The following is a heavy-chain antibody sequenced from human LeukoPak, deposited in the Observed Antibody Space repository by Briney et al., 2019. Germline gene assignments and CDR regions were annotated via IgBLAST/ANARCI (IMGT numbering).Heavy chain of an antibody. CDR3: TRHFSYLADNTVGRTTYYYGSGSYPTYDY. CDR1: GFTFSGSA. D-gene: IGHD3-10*01. CDR2: IRSKANSYAT. V-gene: IGHV3-73*01. Sequence: GGSLRLSCAASGFTFSGSAMHWVRQASGKGLEWVGRIRSKANSYATAYAASVKGRFTISRDDSKNTAYLQMNSLKTEDTAVYYCTRHFSYLADNTVGRTTYYYGSGSYPTYDYWGQGTLVTVSS. J-gene: IGHJ4*02.